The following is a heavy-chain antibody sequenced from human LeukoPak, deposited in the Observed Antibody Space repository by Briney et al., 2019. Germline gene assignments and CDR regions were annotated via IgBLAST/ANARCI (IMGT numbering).Heavy chain of an antibody. CDR2: IYPGDSDT. CDR1: GYSFTNYW. Sequence: GESLKISCKGSGYSFTNYWIGWVRQMPGKGLEWMGIIYPGDSDTRYGPSFQGQVTISADKSISTAYLQWSSLKASDTAMYYCARSTYYYDSSGPEYFQHWGQGTLVTVSS. CDR3: ARSTYYYDSSGPEYFQH. J-gene: IGHJ1*01. V-gene: IGHV5-51*01. D-gene: IGHD3-22*01.